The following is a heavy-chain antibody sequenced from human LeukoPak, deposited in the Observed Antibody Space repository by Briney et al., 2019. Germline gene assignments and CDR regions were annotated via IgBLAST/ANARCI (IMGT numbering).Heavy chain of an antibody. V-gene: IGHV1-69*05. D-gene: IGHD1/OR15-1a*01. CDR2: IIPIFGTA. Sequence: SVKVSCKASGGTFSSYAISWVRQAPRQGLEWMGGIIPIFGTANYAQKFQGRVTITTDESTSTAYMELRSLRSEDTAVYYCARGLVTGTYFDYWGQGTLVTVSS. CDR1: GGTFSSYA. J-gene: IGHJ4*02. CDR3: ARGLVTGTYFDY.